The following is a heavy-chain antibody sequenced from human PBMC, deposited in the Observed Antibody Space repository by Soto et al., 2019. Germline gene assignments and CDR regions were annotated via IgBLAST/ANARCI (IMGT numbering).Heavy chain of an antibody. CDR1: GGTFSSYA. J-gene: IGHJ6*02. D-gene: IGHD3-10*01. Sequence: SVKFSCKASGGTFSSYAISWVRQAPGQGLEWMGGIIPIFGTANYAQKFQGRVTITAAESTSTAYIELSSLRSEDTVVYCFAGDRYYGSWCYYNSLAYYYFFGMDVWGQ. V-gene: IGHV1-69*13. CDR2: IIPIFGTA. CDR3: AGDRYYGSWCYYNSLAYYYFFGMDV.